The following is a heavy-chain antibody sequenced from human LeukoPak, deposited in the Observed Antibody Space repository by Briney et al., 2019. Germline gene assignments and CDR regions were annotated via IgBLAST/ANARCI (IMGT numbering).Heavy chain of an antibody. J-gene: IGHJ4*02. CDR3: ARYSGYDWGKYYFDY. CDR2: IYYSGST. V-gene: IGHV4-30-4*01. Sequence: PSETLSLTCTVSGGSISSGDYYWSWIRQPPGKGLESIGYIYYSGSTYYNPSLKSRVTISVDTSKNQFSLKLSSVTAADTAVYYCARYSGYDWGKYYFDYWGQGTLVTVSS. D-gene: IGHD5-12*01. CDR1: GGSISSGDYY.